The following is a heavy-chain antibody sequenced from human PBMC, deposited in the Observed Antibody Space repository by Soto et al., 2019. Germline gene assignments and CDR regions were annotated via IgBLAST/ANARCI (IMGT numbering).Heavy chain of an antibody. D-gene: IGHD3-16*02. J-gene: IGHJ4*02. Sequence: SETLSLTCAFYCGSFIGYYWSWIRQPPGKGLEWIGESSHSGSTKYNPSLKSRVTISVDTSKNQFSLKLSSVTAADTAVYYCARAYDYVWGTYRLDYWGQGTLVTVSS. CDR3: ARAYDYVWGTYRLDY. CDR2: SSHSGST. CDR1: CGSFIGYY. V-gene: IGHV4-34*01.